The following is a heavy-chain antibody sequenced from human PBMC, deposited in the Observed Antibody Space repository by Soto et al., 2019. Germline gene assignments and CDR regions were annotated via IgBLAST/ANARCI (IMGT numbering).Heavy chain of an antibody. CDR3: GRVGGFGATTIDY. CDR1: GGSISSGDYY. V-gene: IGHV4-30-4*01. J-gene: IGHJ4*02. CDR2: IDYSGST. Sequence: QVQLQESGPGLVKPSQTLSLTCTVSGGSISSGDYYWSWIRQPPGKGLEWIGYIDYSGSTYYNPSLNSRVTISVDTSKNQFSLKLRSVTAADTAVYYGGRVGGFGATTIDYWGQGTLVTVSS. D-gene: IGHD3-10*01.